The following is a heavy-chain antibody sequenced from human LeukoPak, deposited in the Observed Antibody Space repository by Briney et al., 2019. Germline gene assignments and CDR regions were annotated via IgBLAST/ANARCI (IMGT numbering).Heavy chain of an antibody. V-gene: IGHV4-38-2*02. CDR2: IYHSGST. J-gene: IGHJ5*02. CDR3: AREAEEYHQATWFDP. D-gene: IGHD2-2*01. CDR1: GYSISSGYY. Sequence: PSETLSLTCTVSGYSISSGYYWGWIRQPPGKGLEWIGSIYHSGSTYYNPSLKSRVTISVDTSKNQFSLKLSSVTAADTAVYYCAREAEEYHQATWFDPWGQGTLVTVSS.